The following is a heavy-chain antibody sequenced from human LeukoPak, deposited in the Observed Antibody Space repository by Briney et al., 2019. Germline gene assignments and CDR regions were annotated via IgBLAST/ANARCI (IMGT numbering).Heavy chain of an antibody. D-gene: IGHD3-22*01. Sequence: PGRSLRLSCAASGFTFSSYGMHWVRQAPGKGLEWVAVIWYDGSNKYYADSVKGRFTISRDNSKNTLYLQMNSLRAEDTAVYYCAKNPRSHDSSGYYYPDPWGQGTLVTVSS. CDR1: GFTFSSYG. CDR3: AKNPRSHDSSGYYYPDP. CDR2: IWYDGSNK. V-gene: IGHV3-33*06. J-gene: IGHJ5*02.